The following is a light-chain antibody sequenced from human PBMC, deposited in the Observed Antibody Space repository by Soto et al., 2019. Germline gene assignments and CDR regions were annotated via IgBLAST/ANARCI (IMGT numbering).Light chain of an antibody. CDR1: NSNIGSKT. V-gene: IGLV1-44*01. CDR3: AAWDDSLNGYV. J-gene: IGLJ1*01. Sequence: QSLLTQPPSTSGTPGQRVTISCSGSNSNIGSKTVNWYQHLPGTAPKLLIYSNYQRPSGVPDRFSGSKSGTSASLAVSGLQSEDEGDYYCAAWDDSLNGYVFGTGTKLTVL. CDR2: SNY.